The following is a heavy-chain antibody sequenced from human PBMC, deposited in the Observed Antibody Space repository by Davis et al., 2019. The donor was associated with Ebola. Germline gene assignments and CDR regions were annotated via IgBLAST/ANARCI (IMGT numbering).Heavy chain of an antibody. CDR3: ARGLSRGWGMDV. D-gene: IGHD6-19*01. CDR2: INSFGGNI. V-gene: IGHV3-48*04. Sequence: GGSLRLSCAASGFTFSSYNMNWVRQAPGKGPEWISYINSFGGNIKYADSVKGRFSISRDNTKNSVFLQMESLGAEDTAVYYCARGLSRGWGMDVWGQGTTVTVSS. J-gene: IGHJ6*02. CDR1: GFTFSSYN.